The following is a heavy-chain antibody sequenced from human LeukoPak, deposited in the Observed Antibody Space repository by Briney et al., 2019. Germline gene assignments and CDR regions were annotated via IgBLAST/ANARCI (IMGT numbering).Heavy chain of an antibody. CDR1: GGSISNSNW. CDR2: IYHSGST. Sequence: SETLSLTCAVSGGSISNSNWWTWVRQPPGQGLEWIGEIYHSGSTNYNPSLKGRVTISVDTSKNQFSLKLSSVTAADTAVYYCARGRGVPYYYDSSGYYPADYWGQGTLVTVSS. J-gene: IGHJ4*02. V-gene: IGHV4-4*02. CDR3: ARGRGVPYYYDSSGYYPADY. D-gene: IGHD3-22*01.